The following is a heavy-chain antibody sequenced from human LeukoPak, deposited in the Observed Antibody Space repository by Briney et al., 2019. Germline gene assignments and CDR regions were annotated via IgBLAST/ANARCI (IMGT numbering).Heavy chain of an antibody. CDR3: ARAGYYYYGMDV. CDR1: GFTFSSNY. J-gene: IGHJ6*02. CDR2: IYSGGST. V-gene: IGHV3-53*01. Sequence: PGGSLRLSCAASGFTFSSNYMSWVRQAPGKGLEWVSVIYSGGSTYYADSVKGRFTISRDNSKNTLYLQMNSLRAEDTAVYYCARAGYYYYGMDVWGQGTTVTVSS.